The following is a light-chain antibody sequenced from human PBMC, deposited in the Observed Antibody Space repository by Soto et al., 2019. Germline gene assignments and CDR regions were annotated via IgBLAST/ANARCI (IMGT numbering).Light chain of an antibody. CDR1: SSDVGGYNY. Sequence: LTQPASVSGSPGQSITIFCTGTSSDVGGYNYVSWYQQHPGSAPKLMIYDVSSRPSGVSNRFSGSKSGNTASLTISGLQAEDEADYYCSSYTSSFKLAVFGSGTKVTV. CDR2: DVS. CDR3: SSYTSSFKLAV. J-gene: IGLJ1*01. V-gene: IGLV2-14*03.